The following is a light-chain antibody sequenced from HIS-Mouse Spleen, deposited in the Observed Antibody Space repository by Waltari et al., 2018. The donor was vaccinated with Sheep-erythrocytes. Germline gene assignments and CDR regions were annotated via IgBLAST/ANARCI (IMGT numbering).Light chain of an antibody. Sequence: EIVLTQSPATLSLSPGETATLSCRASQSVSSYLAWYQHKPAQAPRLLIDDASNRATGIPARFSSSGSGTDVTLTSSSLEPEYFAVYYCQQRSNWPPITFGQGTRLEIK. CDR1: QSVSSY. CDR3: QQRSNWPPIT. J-gene: IGKJ5*01. CDR2: DAS. V-gene: IGKV3-11*01.